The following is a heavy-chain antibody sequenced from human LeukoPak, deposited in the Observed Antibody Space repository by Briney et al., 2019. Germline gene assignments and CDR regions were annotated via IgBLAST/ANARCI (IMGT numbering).Heavy chain of an antibody. J-gene: IGHJ4*02. D-gene: IGHD2-15*01. CDR1: GGSISRSSYY. Sequence: PSETLSLTCTVSGGSISRSSYYWGWIRQPPGKGLEWIGSIYYPGSTYYNPSLKSRVTISVDTSKNQFSLKLNSVTAADTAVYYCARGQTGSGRIFDYWGQGILVTVSS. V-gene: IGHV4-39*01. CDR2: IYYPGST. CDR3: ARGQTGSGRIFDY.